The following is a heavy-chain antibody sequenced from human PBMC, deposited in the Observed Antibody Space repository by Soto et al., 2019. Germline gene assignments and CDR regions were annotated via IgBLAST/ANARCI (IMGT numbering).Heavy chain of an antibody. CDR2: IYYSGST. CDR1: GGSISSGGYY. Sequence: QVQLQESGPGLVKPSQTLSLTCTVSGGSISSGGYYWSWIRQHPGKGLEWIGYIYYSGSTYYNPSLKSRVTISVDTSKNPFSLKLSSVTAADTAVYYCARCDVITNNWFDPWGQGTLVTVSS. V-gene: IGHV4-31*03. CDR3: ARCDVITNNWFDP. J-gene: IGHJ5*02. D-gene: IGHD3-22*01.